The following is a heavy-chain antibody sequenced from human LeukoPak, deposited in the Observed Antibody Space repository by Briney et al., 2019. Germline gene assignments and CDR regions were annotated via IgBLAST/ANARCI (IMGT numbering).Heavy chain of an antibody. Sequence: GSLRLSCAASGFTFSSYAMHWVRQAPGKGLEWVAVISYDGSNKYYADSVKGRFTISRDNSKNTLYLQMNSLRAEDTAVHYCARSPIAVADPFYFDYWGQGTLVTVSS. V-gene: IGHV3-30-3*02. CDR1: GFTFSSYA. D-gene: IGHD6-19*01. CDR3: ARSPIAVADPFYFDY. J-gene: IGHJ4*02. CDR2: ISYDGSNK.